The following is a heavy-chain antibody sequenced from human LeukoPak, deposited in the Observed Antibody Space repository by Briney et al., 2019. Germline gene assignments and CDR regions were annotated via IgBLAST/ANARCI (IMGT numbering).Heavy chain of an antibody. D-gene: IGHD6-13*01. CDR2: ISSSGSTI. Sequence: GGSLRLSCAASGFTFSSYEMTWVRQAPGKGLEWVSYISSSGSTIYYADSVKGRFTISRDNAKNSLYLQMNSLRAEDTAVYYCARPQDSSSWYSANFDYWGQGTLVTVSS. CDR1: GFTFSSYE. J-gene: IGHJ4*02. CDR3: ARPQDSSSWYSANFDY. V-gene: IGHV3-48*03.